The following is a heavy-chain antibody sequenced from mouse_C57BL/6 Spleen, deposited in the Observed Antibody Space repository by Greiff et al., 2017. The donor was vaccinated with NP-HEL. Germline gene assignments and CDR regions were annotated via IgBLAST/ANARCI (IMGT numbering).Heavy chain of an antibody. CDR1: GFTFSDYG. CDR3: ARRAVVARYYAMDY. V-gene: IGHV5-17*01. Sequence: EVQGVESGGGLVKPGGSLKLSCAASGFTFSDYGMHWVRQAPEKGLEWVAYISSGSSTIYYADTVKGRFTISRDNAKNTLFLQMTSLRSEDTAMYYCARRAVVARYYAMDYWGQGTSVTVSS. J-gene: IGHJ4*01. CDR2: ISSGSSTI. D-gene: IGHD1-1*01.